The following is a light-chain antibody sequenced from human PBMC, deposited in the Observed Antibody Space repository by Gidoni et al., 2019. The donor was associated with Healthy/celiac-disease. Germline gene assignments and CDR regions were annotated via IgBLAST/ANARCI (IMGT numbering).Light chain of an antibody. CDR2: DSS. CDR1: QRVGTH. V-gene: IGKV3-15*01. CDR3: QHNNGWPPWT. J-gene: IGKJ1*01. Sequence: EMVMTQSPPTLSVSPGESVTLSCRASQRVGTHWAWYRQKPGQAPRLLLYDSSTRATGIPARFSGSGSGTEFTLTISSLQSEDSAIYYCQHNNGWPPWTFGRGTMVEIK.